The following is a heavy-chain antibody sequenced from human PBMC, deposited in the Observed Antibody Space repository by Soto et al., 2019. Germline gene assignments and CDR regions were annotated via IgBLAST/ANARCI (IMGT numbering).Heavy chain of an antibody. CDR2: IIPIFGTA. D-gene: IGHD3-22*01. CDR3: ARGWGYDSNDYYYAY. V-gene: IGHV1-69*01. J-gene: IGHJ4*02. Sequence: QVQLVQSGAEVRKPGSSVKVSCKASGGTFSRHAISWVRQAPGQGLEWMGGIIPIFGTANHAQKFQGRVTSIADESTSTVYMELSSLSSEDTAMYYCARGWGYDSNDYYYAYWGQGTLVIVSS. CDR1: GGTFSRHA.